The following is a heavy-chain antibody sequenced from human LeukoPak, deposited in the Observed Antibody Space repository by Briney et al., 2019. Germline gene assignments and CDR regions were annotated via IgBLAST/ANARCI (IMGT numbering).Heavy chain of an antibody. CDR2: INRDGSRT. CDR3: VRSLTGTDDY. CDR1: GFTFSTSW. J-gene: IGHJ4*02. V-gene: IGHV3-74*01. Sequence: QPGGSLRLACAASGFTFSTSWMHWVRQAPGKGLVWVSHINRDGSRTTYADSVKGRFTIPRDNAKNTVYLQMNSLRAEDTALYFCVRSLTGTDDYWGQGTLVTVSS. D-gene: IGHD3-9*01.